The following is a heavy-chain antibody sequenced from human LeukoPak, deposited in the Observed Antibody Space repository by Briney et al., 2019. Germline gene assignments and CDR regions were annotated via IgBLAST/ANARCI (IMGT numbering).Heavy chain of an antibody. D-gene: IGHD6-6*01. J-gene: IGHJ4*02. CDR2: ISYDGGKK. V-gene: IGHV3-30*03. CDR1: GFTFSSHD. Sequence: GGSLRLSCAASGFTFSSHDMHWVRQAPGKGLEWVSIISYDGGKKDYADSVKGRFTISRDNSKNTLYLQMNSLRAEDTAVYYCARTLIEYSVSSCYFDYWGQGTLVTVSS. CDR3: ARTLIEYSVSSCYFDY.